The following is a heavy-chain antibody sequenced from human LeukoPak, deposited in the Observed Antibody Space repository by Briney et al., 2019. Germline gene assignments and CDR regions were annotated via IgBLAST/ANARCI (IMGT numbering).Heavy chain of an antibody. Sequence: SVKVSRKASGGTFSSYAISWVRQAPGQGLEWMGGIIPIFGTANYAQKFQGRVTITADESTSTAYMELSSLRSEDTAAYYCAREEPAAINWFDPWGQGTLVTVSS. CDR3: AREEPAAINWFDP. CDR2: IIPIFGTA. V-gene: IGHV1-69*13. D-gene: IGHD2-2*02. CDR1: GGTFSSYA. J-gene: IGHJ5*02.